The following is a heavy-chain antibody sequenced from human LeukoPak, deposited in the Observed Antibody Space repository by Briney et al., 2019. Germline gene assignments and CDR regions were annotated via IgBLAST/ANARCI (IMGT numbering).Heavy chain of an antibody. CDR2: IRSKANSYAT. V-gene: IGHV3-73*01. D-gene: IGHD3-22*01. J-gene: IGHJ3*02. CDR1: GFTFSGSA. Sequence: PGGSLRLACAASGFTFSGSAMHWVRQASGKGLEWVGRIRSKANSYATAYAASVKGRFTISRDDSKNTAYLQMNSLKTEDTAVYYCARLSEPGIVVTSFDIWGQGTMVTVSS. CDR3: ARLSEPGIVVTSFDI.